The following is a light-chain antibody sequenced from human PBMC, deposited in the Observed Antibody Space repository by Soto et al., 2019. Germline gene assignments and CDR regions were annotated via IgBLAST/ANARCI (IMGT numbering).Light chain of an antibody. CDR2: EGS. CDR1: SSDVGSYNL. V-gene: IGLV2-23*03. J-gene: IGLJ2*01. Sequence: QAVVTQPASVSGSPGQSITISCTGTSSDVGSYNLVSWYQQHPGKAPKLMIYEGSKRPSGVSNRFSGSKSGNTASLTISGLQAEDEADYYCCSYAGSSTFVVFVGGTKLTVL. CDR3: CSYAGSSTFVV.